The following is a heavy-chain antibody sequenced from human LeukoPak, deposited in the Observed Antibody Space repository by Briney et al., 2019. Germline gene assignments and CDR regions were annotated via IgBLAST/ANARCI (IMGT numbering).Heavy chain of an antibody. CDR3: ARGSYSLGGFDY. J-gene: IGHJ4*02. CDR2: ISSDGSDT. CDR1: GFTFSSYW. V-gene: IGHV3-74*01. Sequence: PGGSLRLSCAASGFTFSSYWMHWVRQAPGKGLVWVSRISSDGSDTNYADSVKGRFTISIDNAKNTLYLPMNSLRAEDTAVYYCARGSYSLGGFDYWGQGTLVTVSS. D-gene: IGHD6-13*01.